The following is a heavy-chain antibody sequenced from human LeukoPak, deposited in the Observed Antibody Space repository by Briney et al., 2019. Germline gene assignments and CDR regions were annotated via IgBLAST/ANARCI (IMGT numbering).Heavy chain of an antibody. J-gene: IGHJ6*03. D-gene: IGHD5-12*01. CDR2: IYPGDSDT. V-gene: IGHV5-51*01. Sequence: GESLKISCKGSGYSFTSYWIGWVRQMPGKGLEWMGIIYPGDSDTRYSPSFQGQVTISADKSISTAYLQWSSLKASDTAMYYCARRAYSGYDLGPQQEYYMDVWGKGTTVTVSS. CDR1: GYSFTSYW. CDR3: ARRAYSGYDLGPQQEYYMDV.